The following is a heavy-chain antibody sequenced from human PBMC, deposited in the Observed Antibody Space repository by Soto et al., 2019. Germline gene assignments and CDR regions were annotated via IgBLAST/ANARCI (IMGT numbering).Heavy chain of an antibody. CDR1: GYSFTSYW. CDR2: IDPSDSYT. D-gene: IGHD3-3*01. V-gene: IGHV5-10-1*01. CDR3: ATVYDFWSGYYNSPTISYGMDV. Sequence: GESLKISCKGSGYSFTSYWISWVRQMPGKGLEWMGRIDPSDSYTNYSPSFQGHVTISADKSISTAYLQWSSLKASDTAMYYCATVYDFWSGYYNSPTISYGMDVWGQGTTVTVS. J-gene: IGHJ6*02.